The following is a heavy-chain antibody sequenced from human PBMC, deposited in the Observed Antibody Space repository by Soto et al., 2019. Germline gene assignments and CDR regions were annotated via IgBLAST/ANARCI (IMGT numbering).Heavy chain of an antibody. D-gene: IGHD1-20*01. CDR1: GFSFSDYF. J-gene: IGHJ5*02. V-gene: IGHV1-46*01. CDR3: AADPGITGTLDYYNWFDP. CDR2: INPSGDSR. Sequence: GSSVKVSCTESGFSFSDYFMHWVRQAPGQGLEWMGIINPSGDSRNYAQKFKGRVTITRDMSTSTAYMELSSLRSEDTAVYYCAADPGITGTLDYYNWFDPCCQRTLVAVS.